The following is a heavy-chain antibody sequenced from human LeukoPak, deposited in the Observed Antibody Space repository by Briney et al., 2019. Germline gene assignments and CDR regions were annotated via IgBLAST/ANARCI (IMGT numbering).Heavy chain of an antibody. Sequence: GASVKVSCKASGYTFTTYGISWVRQAPGQGLEWMGWISAYNGNTNYAQKLQGRVTITADESTSTAYMELSSLRSEDTAVYYCARGGIASRSDYWGQGTLVTVSS. V-gene: IGHV1-18*01. CDR3: ARGGIASRSDY. J-gene: IGHJ4*02. CDR2: ISAYNGNT. D-gene: IGHD6-13*01. CDR1: GYTFTTYG.